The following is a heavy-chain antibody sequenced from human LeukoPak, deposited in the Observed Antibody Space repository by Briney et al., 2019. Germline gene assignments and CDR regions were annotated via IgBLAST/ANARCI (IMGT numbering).Heavy chain of an antibody. Sequence: GGSLRLSCAASGFTFSSYGMTWVRQAPGKGLEWVSYISSSSSTIYYADSVKGRFTISRDNAKNSLYLQMNSLRAEDTAVYYCARDGSYYGSGSPFDYWGQGTLVTVSS. D-gene: IGHD3-10*01. V-gene: IGHV3-48*04. CDR2: ISSSSSTI. CDR1: GFTFSSYG. CDR3: ARDGSYYGSGSPFDY. J-gene: IGHJ4*02.